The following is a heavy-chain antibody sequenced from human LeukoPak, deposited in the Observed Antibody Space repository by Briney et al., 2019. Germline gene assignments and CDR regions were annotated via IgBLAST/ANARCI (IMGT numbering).Heavy chain of an antibody. D-gene: IGHD2-15*01. V-gene: IGHV3-23*01. CDR2: ISGSGGST. CDR3: AKDPTVGYCSGGSCYHMGVFDY. J-gene: IGHJ4*02. Sequence: GGSLRLSCAASGFTFSSYAMSWVRQAPGKGLEWVSAISGSGGSTYYADSVKDRFTISRDNSKNTLYLQMNSLRAEDTAVYYCAKDPTVGYCSGGSCYHMGVFDYWGQGTLVTVSS. CDR1: GFTFSSYA.